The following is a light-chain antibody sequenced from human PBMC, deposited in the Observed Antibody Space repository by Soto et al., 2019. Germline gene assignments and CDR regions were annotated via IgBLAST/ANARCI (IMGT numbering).Light chain of an antibody. Sequence: AIQMTQSPSSLSASVGDRVTITCRASQGIRNDLGWYQQKPGKAPKLLIYAASSLRSGVPSRFSGSGSGTDFSLTISSLQPEDFATYYCLQDYNYPWTFGQGTKVEIK. V-gene: IGKV1-6*01. CDR2: AAS. CDR1: QGIRND. J-gene: IGKJ1*01. CDR3: LQDYNYPWT.